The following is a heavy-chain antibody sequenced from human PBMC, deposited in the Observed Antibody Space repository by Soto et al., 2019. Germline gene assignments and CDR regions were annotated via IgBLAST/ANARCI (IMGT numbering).Heavy chain of an antibody. Sequence: PGGSLRLSWAASGFTFSSYAMIWVRQAPGKGLEWVSAISGSGGSTYYADSVKGRFTISRDNSKNTLYLQMNSLRVEDTAVYYCAKDVDIVVVPAAPNDAFDIWGQGTMVTVSS. CDR3: AKDVDIVVVPAAPNDAFDI. CDR2: ISGSGGST. CDR1: GFTFSSYA. J-gene: IGHJ3*02. V-gene: IGHV3-23*01. D-gene: IGHD2-2*01.